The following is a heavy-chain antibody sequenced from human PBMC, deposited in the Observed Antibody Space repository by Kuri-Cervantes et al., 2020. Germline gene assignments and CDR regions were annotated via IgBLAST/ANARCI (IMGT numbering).Heavy chain of an antibody. D-gene: IGHD3-22*01. V-gene: IGHV4-34*01. Sequence: ESLKISCAASGFTFSSYAMSWIRQPPGKGLEWIGEINHSGSTNYNPSLKSRVTISVDTSKNQFSLKLSSVTAADTAVYYCARGGRNYYDSSGYTWDYYYGMDVWGQGTTVTVSS. CDR2: INHSGST. J-gene: IGHJ6*02. CDR3: ARGGRNYYDSSGYTWDYYYGMDV. CDR1: GFTFSSYA.